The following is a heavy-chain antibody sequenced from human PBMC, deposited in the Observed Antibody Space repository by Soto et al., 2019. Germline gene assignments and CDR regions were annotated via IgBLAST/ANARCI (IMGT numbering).Heavy chain of an antibody. CDR2: ISDDGSNK. Sequence: GGSLSLSCAASGFTFSSYAMRWVRQAPGKGLEWVAAISDDGSNKYYADSVKGRFTISRDNSKNTLYLQMNSLRAEDTAVYYCVPLMLQFLDYWGQGTLVTVSS. V-gene: IGHV3-23*01. D-gene: IGHD4-4*01. J-gene: IGHJ4*02. CDR1: GFTFSSYA. CDR3: VPLMLQFLDY.